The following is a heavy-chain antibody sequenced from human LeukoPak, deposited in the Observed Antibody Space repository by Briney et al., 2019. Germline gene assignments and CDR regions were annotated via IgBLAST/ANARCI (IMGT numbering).Heavy chain of an antibody. D-gene: IGHD7-27*01. CDR2: ISAYNGNT. J-gene: IGHJ6*02. CDR3: ARDRLNWGDSHYGMDV. V-gene: IGHV1-18*01. Sequence: ASVKVSCKASGNTFTSYGISWVRQAPGQGLEWMGWISAYNGNTNYAQKLQGRVTMTTDTSTSTAYMELRSLRSDDTAVYYCARDRLNWGDSHYGMDVWGQGTTVTVSS. CDR1: GNTFTSYG.